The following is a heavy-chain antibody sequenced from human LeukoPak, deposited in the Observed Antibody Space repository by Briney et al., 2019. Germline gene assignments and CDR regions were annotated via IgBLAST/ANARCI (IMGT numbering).Heavy chain of an antibody. CDR2: INHSGST. Sequence: SETLSLTCAVYGGSFSGYYWSWIRQPPGKGLEWIGEINHSGSTNYNPSLKSRVTISVDTSKNQFSPKLSSVTAADTAVYYCARGLYFDLLYYYYGMDVWGQGTKVTVSS. D-gene: IGHD3-9*01. CDR1: GGSFSGYY. CDR3: ARGLYFDLLYYYYGMDV. V-gene: IGHV4-34*01. J-gene: IGHJ6*02.